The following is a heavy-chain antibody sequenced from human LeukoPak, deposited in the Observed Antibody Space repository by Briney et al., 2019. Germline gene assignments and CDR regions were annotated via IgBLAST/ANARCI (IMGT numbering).Heavy chain of an antibody. V-gene: IGHV3-23*01. CDR3: AKEGIAVASFDY. CDR2: ISGSGGST. J-gene: IGHJ4*02. D-gene: IGHD6-19*01. Sequence: PGASLRLSCAASGFTFSSYAMSWVRQAPGKGLEWVSAISGSGGSTYYADSVKGRFTISRDNSKNTLFLQLNSLRAEDTAVYYCAKEGIAVASFDYWGQGTLVTVSS. CDR1: GFTFSSYA.